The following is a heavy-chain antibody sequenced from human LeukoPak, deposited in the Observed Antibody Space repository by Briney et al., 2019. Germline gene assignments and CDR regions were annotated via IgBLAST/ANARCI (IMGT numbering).Heavy chain of an antibody. J-gene: IGHJ4*02. CDR3: ARHGVQNFDY. CDR1: GGSISSYY. D-gene: IGHD6-6*01. V-gene: IGHV4-59*08. CDR2: IHSSGST. Sequence: SETLSLTCTVSGGSISSYYWSWMRQPPGKGLEWIGYIHSSGSTSYNPSLKSRVTASVDTSKNQFSLMLSSVTAADTAVYYCARHGVQNFDYWGQGTLVTVSS.